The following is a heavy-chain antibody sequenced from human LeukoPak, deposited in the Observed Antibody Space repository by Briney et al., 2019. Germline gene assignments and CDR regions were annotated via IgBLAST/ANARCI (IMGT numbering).Heavy chain of an antibody. J-gene: IGHJ4*02. CDR1: GFTFSSYG. Sequence: GGSLRLSCAASGFTFSSYGMHWVRQAPGKGLEWVAFIRYDGSNKYYADSVKGRFTISRDNSKNTLYLQMNSLRAEDTAVYYCAKDLTRTTVVTRGFDYWGQGTLVTVSP. D-gene: IGHD4-23*01. CDR2: IRYDGSNK. CDR3: AKDLTRTTVVTRGFDY. V-gene: IGHV3-30*02.